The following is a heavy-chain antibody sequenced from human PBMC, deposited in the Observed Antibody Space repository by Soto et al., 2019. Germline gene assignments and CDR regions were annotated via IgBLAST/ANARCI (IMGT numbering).Heavy chain of an antibody. D-gene: IGHD2-15*01. CDR3: ARDNLGYCSGGSCYGSGAFDI. CDR1: GYTFTSYG. V-gene: IGHV1-18*01. J-gene: IGHJ3*02. CDR2: ISAYNGNT. Sequence: GASVKVSCKASGYTFTSYGISWVRQAPGQGLEWMGWISAYNGNTNYAQKLQGRVTMTTDTSTSTAYMELRSLRSDDTAVYYCARDNLGYCSGGSCYGSGAFDIWGQGTMVTVSS.